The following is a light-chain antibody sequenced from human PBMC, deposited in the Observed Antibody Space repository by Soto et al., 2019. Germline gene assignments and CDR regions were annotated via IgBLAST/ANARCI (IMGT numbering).Light chain of an antibody. CDR2: GNS. V-gene: IGLV1-40*01. CDR3: KSYDSSLSGSGV. CDR1: SSNIGAGYD. Sequence: SVLTRTPSVSGAPGQRVTISCTGSSSNIGAGYDVHWYQQLPGTAPKLLIYGNSNRPSGVPDRFSGSKSGTSASLAITGLQAEDEADDYFKSYDSSLSGSGVFGTGTKVTVL. J-gene: IGLJ1*01.